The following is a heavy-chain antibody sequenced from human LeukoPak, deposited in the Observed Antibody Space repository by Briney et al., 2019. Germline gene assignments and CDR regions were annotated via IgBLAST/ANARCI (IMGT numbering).Heavy chain of an antibody. CDR2: IWAGGNDK. CDR3: VKESGPFGAFDI. Sequence: PGRSLRLSCAASGFTFSRYGMHWVRKAPGKGLEWVVVIWAGGNDKYYADSVKGRFTISRDNSKNMVYLQMNSLRVEDTAVYYCVKESGPFGAFDIWGQGTMVTVSS. V-gene: IGHV3-33*03. CDR1: GFTFSRYG. J-gene: IGHJ3*02. D-gene: IGHD3-10*01.